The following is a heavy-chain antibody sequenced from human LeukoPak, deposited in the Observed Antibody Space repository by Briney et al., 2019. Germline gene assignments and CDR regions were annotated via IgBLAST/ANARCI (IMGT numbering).Heavy chain of an antibody. CDR2: INPNSGGT. CDR3: ARSRVGATRWDY. D-gene: IGHD1-26*01. V-gene: IGHV1-2*02. J-gene: IGHJ4*02. Sequence: ASVKVSCTASGYTFTVYYMHWVRQAPGQGLEWMGWINPNSGGTNYAQKFQGRVTMTRDTSISTAYMELSRLRSDDTAVYSCARSRVGATRWDYWGQGTLVTVSS. CDR1: GYTFTVYY.